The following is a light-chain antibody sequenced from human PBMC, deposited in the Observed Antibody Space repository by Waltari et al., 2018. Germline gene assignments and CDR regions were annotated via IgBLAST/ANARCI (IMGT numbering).Light chain of an antibody. CDR1: KSVSNN. V-gene: IGKV3-15*01. CDR2: AAS. J-gene: IGKJ1*01. Sequence: EVVMTQSPATLSLSPGEGVTLPCRARKSVSNNLAWYQQKPGQAPRLLIYAASTRATGIPARFSGSGSGTEFSLTISSLQSEDFAVYYCQQHIDWPRTFGQGTKVEV. CDR3: QQHIDWPRT.